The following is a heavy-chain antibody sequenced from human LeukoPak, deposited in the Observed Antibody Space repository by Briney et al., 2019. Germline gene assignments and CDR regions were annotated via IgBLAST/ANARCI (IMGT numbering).Heavy chain of an antibody. CDR3: ARHVVVVPAAPLDY. Sequence: PLETLSLTCTVSGGSISGSSSYWGWISQPPGEGLEWIGCIYYSGSTYYNPSLKSRATISVETSKNQFSLKRTSGTASDTAVYYCARHVVVVPAAPLDYWGQGTLVTVSS. CDR2: IYYSGST. V-gene: IGHV4-39*01. D-gene: IGHD2-2*01. CDR1: GGSISGSSSY. J-gene: IGHJ4*02.